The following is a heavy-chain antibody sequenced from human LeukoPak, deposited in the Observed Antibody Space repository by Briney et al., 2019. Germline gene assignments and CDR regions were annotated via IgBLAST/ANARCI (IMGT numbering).Heavy chain of an antibody. D-gene: IGHD6-13*01. CDR1: GFTFSSYC. CDR2: IRYDGSNK. J-gene: IGHJ4*02. V-gene: IGHV3-30*02. CDR3: AKDVRPFSRGSSSPRFY. Sequence: GGSLRLSCAASGFTFSSYCMHWVRQAPGKGLEWVAFIRYDGSNKYYADSVKGRFTISRDNSKNTLYLQMNRLRAEDTAVYYCAKDVRPFSRGSSSPRFYWGQGTLVTVSS.